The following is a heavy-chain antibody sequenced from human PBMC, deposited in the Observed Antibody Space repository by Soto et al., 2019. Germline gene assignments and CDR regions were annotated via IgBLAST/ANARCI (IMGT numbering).Heavy chain of an antibody. Sequence: PSETLSLTCAVYGGSFIGYYWSWILQPPGKGLEWIGEINHSGSTNYNPSLKSRVTISVDTSKNQFSLKLSSVTAADTAVYYCVSSGSRDLIAFRARGTLDTVSA. CDR2: INHSGST. V-gene: IGHV4-34*01. CDR3: VSSGSRDLIAF. D-gene: IGHD1-26*01. CDR1: GGSFIGYY. J-gene: IGHJ1*01.